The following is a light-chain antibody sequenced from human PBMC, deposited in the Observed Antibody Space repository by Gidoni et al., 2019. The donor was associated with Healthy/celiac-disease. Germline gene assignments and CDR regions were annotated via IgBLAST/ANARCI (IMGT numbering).Light chain of an antibody. CDR3: QQYYSTPTYT. CDR2: WAS. CDR1: QSVLYSSNNKNY. J-gene: IGKJ2*01. V-gene: IGKV4-1*01. Sequence: DIVMTQSPDSLAVSLGKRATINCKSSQSVLYSSNNKNYLAWYQQKPGQPPKLLIYWASTRESGVPDRFSGSGSGTDFTLTISSLQAEDVAVYYCQQYYSTPTYTFGQGTKLEIK.